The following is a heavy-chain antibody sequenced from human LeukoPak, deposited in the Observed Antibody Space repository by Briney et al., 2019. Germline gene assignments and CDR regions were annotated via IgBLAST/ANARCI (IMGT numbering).Heavy chain of an antibody. J-gene: IGHJ4*02. V-gene: IGHV4-59*01. CDR1: GGSISSYY. CDR3: ARSDTAMAYYFDY. D-gene: IGHD5-18*01. CDR2: IYYSGST. Sequence: SETLSLTCTVSGGSISSYYWSWIRQPPGKGLEWIGCIYYSGSTNYNPSLKSRVTISVDTSKNQFSLKLSSVTAADTAVYYCARSDTAMAYYFDYWGQGALVTVSS.